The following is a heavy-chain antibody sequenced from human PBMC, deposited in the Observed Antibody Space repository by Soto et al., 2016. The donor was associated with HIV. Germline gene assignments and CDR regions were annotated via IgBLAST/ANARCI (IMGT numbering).Heavy chain of an antibody. J-gene: IGHJ4*02. Sequence: QVQLVQSGAEVKKPGSSVKVSCKASGGTFSSYAITWVRQAPGQGLEWMGGIIPIFGTINYAQKSQGRVTITADKSTSTAYMELSSLRSEDTAVYYCARVESLGSHSGLWGQGTLVTVSS. CDR1: GGTFSSYA. CDR3: ARVESLGSHSGL. D-gene: IGHD3-10*01. CDR2: IIPIFGTI. V-gene: IGHV1-69*06.